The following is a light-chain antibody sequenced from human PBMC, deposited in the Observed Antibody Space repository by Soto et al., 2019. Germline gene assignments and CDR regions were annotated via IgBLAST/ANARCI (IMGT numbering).Light chain of an antibody. Sequence: DIPMTQSPSTLSASVGDRVTITCRASQSISSWLAWYQQKPGKAPKLLIYDASSLESGVPSRFSGSGSGTEFTLTISSLQPDDFATYYCQQYNSYSETSGQGTKVEIK. CDR1: QSISSW. CDR3: QQYNSYSET. CDR2: DAS. V-gene: IGKV1-5*01. J-gene: IGKJ1*01.